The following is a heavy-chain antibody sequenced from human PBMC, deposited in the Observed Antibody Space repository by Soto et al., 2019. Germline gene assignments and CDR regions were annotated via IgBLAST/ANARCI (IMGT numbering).Heavy chain of an antibody. CDR2: INHSGST. Sequence: PSETLSLTCAVSSGSISRSHWFTSVRQSPGKGLEWIGEINHSGSTNYNPSLKSRVTISVDTSKNQFSLKLSSVTAADTAVYYCARGPRSGYYIRLDYWGQGTLVTVSS. V-gene: IGHV4-4*02. D-gene: IGHD3-3*01. CDR3: ARGPRSGYYIRLDY. CDR1: SGSISRSHW. J-gene: IGHJ4*02.